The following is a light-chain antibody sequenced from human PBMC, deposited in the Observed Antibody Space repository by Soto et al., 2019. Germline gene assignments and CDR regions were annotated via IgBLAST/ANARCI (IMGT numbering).Light chain of an antibody. CDR1: KLGTKY. CDR2: QDT. J-gene: IGLJ2*01. Sequence: SYELTQPPSVSVSPGQTASITCSGDKLGTKYACWYQQKPGQSPVLVIYQDTKRPSGIPERLAGSNSGNTATLNISGTQAMDEADYYCQAWDRSTVVFGGGTKLTVL. V-gene: IGLV3-1*01. CDR3: QAWDRSTVV.